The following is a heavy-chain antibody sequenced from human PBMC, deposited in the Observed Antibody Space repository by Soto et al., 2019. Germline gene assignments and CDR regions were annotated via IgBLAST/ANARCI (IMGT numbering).Heavy chain of an antibody. CDR3: GSVRPSGYVLS. CDR1: GGSLSSYY. Sequence: QVQLQESGPGLVKPSETLSLTCTVSGGSLSSYYWTWIRQSPGKGLEWIGYVYFSGNTNYNPSLKSRVTISIDTSKNQFSLRLASVTAADTAFYDCGSVRPSGYVLSWGQGTLVTVSS. V-gene: IGHV4-59*01. CDR2: VYFSGNT. J-gene: IGHJ5*02. D-gene: IGHD6-25*01.